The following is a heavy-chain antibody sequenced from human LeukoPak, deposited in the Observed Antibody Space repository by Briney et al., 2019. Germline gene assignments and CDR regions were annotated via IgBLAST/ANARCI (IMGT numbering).Heavy chain of an antibody. Sequence: SETLSLTCTVSGDSISSSNCYWGWIRQPPGKGLEWIGSIYFSGGTYYNASLKSRVTISVDTSKNQFSLRLSSVTAADTAVYYCARHAVEAASRWFDPWGQGTLVTVSS. V-gene: IGHV4-39*01. CDR3: ARHAVEAASRWFDP. D-gene: IGHD1-1*01. CDR2: IYFSGGT. CDR1: GDSISSSNCY. J-gene: IGHJ5*02.